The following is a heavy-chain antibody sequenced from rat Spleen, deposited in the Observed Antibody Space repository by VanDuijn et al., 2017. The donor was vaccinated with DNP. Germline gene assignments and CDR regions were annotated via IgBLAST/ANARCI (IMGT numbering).Heavy chain of an antibody. CDR3: AKFYYSSYFDY. Sequence: EVQLQESGPGLVKPSQSLSLTCSVTGYSITSDYWGWIRKFPGNKMEWIGHISYSGDSDYNPSLKSRISITRDTSKNQFFLQLNSVTPEDTATYFCAKFYYSSYFDYWGQGVMVTVSS. J-gene: IGHJ2*01. CDR1: GYSITSDY. CDR2: ISYSGDS. D-gene: IGHD1-2*01. V-gene: IGHV3-1*01.